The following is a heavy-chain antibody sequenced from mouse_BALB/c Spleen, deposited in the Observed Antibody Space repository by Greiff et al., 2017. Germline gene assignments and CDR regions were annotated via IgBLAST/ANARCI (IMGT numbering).Heavy chain of an antibody. J-gene: IGHJ3*01. CDR1: GYTFTSYW. V-gene: IGHV1-7*01. D-gene: IGHD1-1*02. Sequence: QVQLKESGAELAKPGASVKMSCKASGYTFTSYWMHWVKQRPGQGLEWIGYINPSTGYTEYNQKFKDKATLTADKSSSTAYMQLSSLTSEDAAVYYCARSGVVAYWGQGTLVTVSA. CDR3: ARSGVVAY. CDR2: INPSTGYT.